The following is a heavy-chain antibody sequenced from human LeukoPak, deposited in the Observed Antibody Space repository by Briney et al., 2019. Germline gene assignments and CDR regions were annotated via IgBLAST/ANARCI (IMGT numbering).Heavy chain of an antibody. D-gene: IGHD3-9*01. Sequence: GGSLRLSCAASGFTFSSYWMHWVRQAPGKGLVWVSRINSDGSSTSYADSVKGRFTISRDNAKNTLYLQMNSLRAEGTAVYYCARAGELRYFDWLSYWGQGTLVTVSS. CDR2: INSDGSST. CDR3: ARAGELRYFDWLSY. J-gene: IGHJ4*02. V-gene: IGHV3-74*01. CDR1: GFTFSSYW.